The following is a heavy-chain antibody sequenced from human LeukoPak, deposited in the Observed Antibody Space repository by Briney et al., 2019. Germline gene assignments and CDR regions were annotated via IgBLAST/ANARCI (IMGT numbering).Heavy chain of an antibody. V-gene: IGHV3-11*01. Sequence: PGGSLRLSCAASGFTFSDYYMSWIRQAPGKGLEWISYISSSGSTIYYADSVKGRFTISRDNARNSLYLQMNSLRAEDTAVYYCARERAIASLRPYYFDYWAREPWSPPPQ. J-gene: IGHJ4*02. D-gene: IGHD6-6*01. CDR2: ISSSGSTI. CDR3: ARERAIASLRPYYFDY. CDR1: GFTFSDYY.